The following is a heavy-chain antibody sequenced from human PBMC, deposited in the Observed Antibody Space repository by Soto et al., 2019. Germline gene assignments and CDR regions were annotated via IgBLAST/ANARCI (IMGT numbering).Heavy chain of an antibody. CDR1: GFTFSSYG. J-gene: IGHJ4*02. Sequence: PGGSLRLSCAASGFTFSSYGMHWVRQAPGKGLEWVAVISYDGSNKYYADSVKGRFTISRDNSKNTLYLQMNSLRAEDTAVYYCAKDRVAAVLDYWGQGTLVTVSS. D-gene: IGHD2-15*01. CDR3: AKDRVAAVLDY. V-gene: IGHV3-30*18. CDR2: ISYDGSNK.